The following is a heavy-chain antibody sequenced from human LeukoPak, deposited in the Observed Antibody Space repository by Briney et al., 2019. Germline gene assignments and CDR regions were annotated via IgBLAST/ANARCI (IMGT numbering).Heavy chain of an antibody. V-gene: IGHV5-51*01. CDR1: GYPFTSYC. J-gene: IGHJ4*02. Sequence: GASLKISCKASGYPFTSYCIGWVRQLPGKGLEWMGIIDPSDSETRYTPSFQGQVTISVDKSLTTADLQWNSLKAADTAMYYCARQTAMGRSGDYWGQGTLVTVSS. CDR2: IDPSDSET. D-gene: IGHD5-18*01. CDR3: ARQTAMGRSGDY.